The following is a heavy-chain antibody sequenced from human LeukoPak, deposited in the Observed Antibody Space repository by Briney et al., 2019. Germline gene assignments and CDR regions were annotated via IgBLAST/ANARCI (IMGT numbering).Heavy chain of an antibody. Sequence: QTGGSLRLSCAVSGFSFSNDWMHWVRRAPGKGLLWVSRISADGTTTNYADSVKGRFTISRDNAKNTLYLQMDSLRADDTAVYYCAGMWSFDYWGQGTLVTVSS. J-gene: IGHJ4*02. V-gene: IGHV3-74*01. CDR2: ISADGTTT. CDR3: AGMWSFDY. CDR1: GFSFSNDW. D-gene: IGHD2-21*01.